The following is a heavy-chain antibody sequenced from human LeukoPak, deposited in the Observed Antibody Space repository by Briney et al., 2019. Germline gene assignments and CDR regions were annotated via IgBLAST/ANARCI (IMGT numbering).Heavy chain of an antibody. CDR3: ARGVEPLAANTLAY. D-gene: IGHD1-14*01. J-gene: IGHJ4*02. CDR2: LYSDGNT. V-gene: IGHV3-53*01. Sequence: GGSQRLSCAASGFTVITNDMTWVRQAPGKGLEWVSVLYSDGNTKYADSVQGRFTISRDDSKNTLYLEMNSLSPDDTAVYYCARGVEPLAANTLAYWGQGTLVTVSS. CDR1: GFTVITND.